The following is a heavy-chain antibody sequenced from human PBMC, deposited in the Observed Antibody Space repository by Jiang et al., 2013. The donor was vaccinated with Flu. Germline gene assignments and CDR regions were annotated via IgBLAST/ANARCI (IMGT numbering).Heavy chain of an antibody. V-gene: IGHV5-51*01. CDR3: ARPSDYGGNRHNDAFDI. Sequence: SLKISRKGSGYSFTSYWIGWVRQMPGKGLEWMGIIYPGDSDTRYSPSFQGQVTISADKSISTAYLQWSSLKASDTAMYYCARPSDYGGNRHNDAFDIWGQGTMVTVSS. CDR2: IYPGDSDT. J-gene: IGHJ3*02. D-gene: IGHD4-23*01. CDR1: GYSFTSYW.